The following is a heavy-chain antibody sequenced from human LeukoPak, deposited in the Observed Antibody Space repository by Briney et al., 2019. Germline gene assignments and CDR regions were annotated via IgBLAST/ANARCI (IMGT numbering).Heavy chain of an antibody. CDR3: ARVEVRPMVRGVIDY. CDR1: GGSISSGNYY. V-gene: IGHV4-61*02. CDR2: IYTSGST. D-gene: IGHD3-10*01. Sequence: SETLSLTCTVSGGSISSGNYYWSWIRQPAGKGLEWIGRIYTSGSTNYNPSLKSQVTISVDTSKNQFSLKLSSVTAADTAVYYCARVEVRPMVRGVIDYWGQGTLVTVSS. J-gene: IGHJ4*02.